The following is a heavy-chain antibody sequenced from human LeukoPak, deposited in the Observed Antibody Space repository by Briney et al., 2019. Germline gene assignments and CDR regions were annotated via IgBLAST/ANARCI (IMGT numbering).Heavy chain of an antibody. CDR3: ARDTQIPYYDFWSGYYTDAFDI. CDR1: GYTFTSYG. J-gene: IGHJ3*02. CDR2: ISAYHGNT. Sequence: GASVKVSCKASGYTFTSYGISWVRQAPGRGLEWMGWISAYHGNTNYAQKLQGRVTMTTDTSTSTAYMELRSLRSDDTAVYYCARDTQIPYYDFWSGYYTDAFDIWGQGTMVTVSS. V-gene: IGHV1-18*01. D-gene: IGHD3-3*01.